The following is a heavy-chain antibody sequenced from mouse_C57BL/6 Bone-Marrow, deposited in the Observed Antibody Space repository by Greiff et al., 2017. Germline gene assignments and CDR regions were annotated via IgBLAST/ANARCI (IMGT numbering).Heavy chain of an antibody. D-gene: IGHD4-1*01. Sequence: EVQLQQSGPVLVKPGASVKMSCKASGYTFTDYYMNWVKQSHGKSLEWIGVINPYNGGTSYNQKFKGKATLTVDKSSSTAYMELNSLTSEDSAVYYCARTGTFYAMDYWCQGTSVTVSS. J-gene: IGHJ4*01. V-gene: IGHV1-19*01. CDR3: ARTGTFYAMDY. CDR2: INPYNGGT. CDR1: GYTFTDYY.